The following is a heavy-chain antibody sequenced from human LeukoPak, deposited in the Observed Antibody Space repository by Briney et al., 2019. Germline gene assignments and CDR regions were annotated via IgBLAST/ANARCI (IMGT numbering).Heavy chain of an antibody. J-gene: IGHJ4*02. D-gene: IGHD6-13*01. CDR3: ARVSLVRIAAAGTMDY. CDR2: ISTYNGNT. Sequence: ASVKVSCKASGYTFTTYGITWVRQAPGLGLEWMGWISTYNGNTNHAQKFQGRVTMTTDTSTSTAYMELRSLRSDDTAVYYCARVSLVRIAAAGTMDYWGQGTLVTVSS. CDR1: GYTFTTYG. V-gene: IGHV1-18*01.